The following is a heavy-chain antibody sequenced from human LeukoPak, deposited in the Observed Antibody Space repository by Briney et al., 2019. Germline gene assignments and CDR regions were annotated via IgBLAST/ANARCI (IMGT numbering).Heavy chain of an antibody. J-gene: IGHJ4*02. CDR3: ARVHPYSNCFDY. Sequence: RPSETLSLTCTVSGGSISSSSYYWGWIRQPPGKGLEWIGSIYYSGSTNYNPSLKSRVTISVDTSKNQFSLKLSSVTAADTAVYYCARVHPYSNCFDYWGQGTLVTVSS. V-gene: IGHV4-39*07. CDR2: IYYSGST. D-gene: IGHD4-11*01. CDR1: GGSISSSSYY.